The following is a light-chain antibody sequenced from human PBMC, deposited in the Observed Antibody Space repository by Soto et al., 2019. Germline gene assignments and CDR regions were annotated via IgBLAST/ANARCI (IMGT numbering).Light chain of an antibody. CDR1: ENISGN. Sequence: EVVLTQSPVTLSVSPGERATLSCKASENISGNLAWYQQRPGQPPRLFISGASTRATGVPDRFSGSGSGTDFTLTINTVQCEDFGLYYCQHYNGWPPWTFGQGTKVEI. CDR3: QHYNGWPPWT. J-gene: IGKJ1*01. CDR2: GAS. V-gene: IGKV3-15*01.